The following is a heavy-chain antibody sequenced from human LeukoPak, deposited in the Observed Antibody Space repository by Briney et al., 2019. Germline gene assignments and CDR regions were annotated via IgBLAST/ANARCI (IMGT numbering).Heavy chain of an antibody. Sequence: SETLSLTCTVSDGSISSYYWSWIRQPPGKGLEYIGYIYDSGSTNYNPSFKSRVTISVDTSKNQFSLNPSSVTAADTAVYYCARTRDAGHFDYWGQGTLVTVSS. J-gene: IGHJ4*02. D-gene: IGHD5-24*01. CDR3: ARTRDAGHFDY. CDR1: DGSISSYY. V-gene: IGHV4-59*01. CDR2: IYDSGST.